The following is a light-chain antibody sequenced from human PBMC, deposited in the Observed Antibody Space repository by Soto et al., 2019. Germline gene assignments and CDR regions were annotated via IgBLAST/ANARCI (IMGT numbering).Light chain of an antibody. V-gene: IGKV3-20*01. CDR1: QSVSSSY. J-gene: IGKJ1*01. CDR2: GAS. Sequence: EIVLTQSPGTLSLSPGERATLSCRASQSVSSSYLAWYQQKPGQAPRLLIYGASSRATGIPDRFSGSGSGTEFTLTISSLQSEDFAAYYCQQYNNWPPWTFGQGTKVDI. CDR3: QQYNNWPPWT.